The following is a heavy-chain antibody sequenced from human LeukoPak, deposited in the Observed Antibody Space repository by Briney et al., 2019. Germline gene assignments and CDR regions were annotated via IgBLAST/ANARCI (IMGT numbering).Heavy chain of an antibody. CDR2: ISGSGGST. Sequence: GGSLRLSCAASGFTFSSYAMSWVRQAPGKVLEWVSAISGSGGSTYYADSVKGRFTISRDNSKNTLYLQMNSLRAEDTAVYYCAKDYSNYDRFEYWGQGTQVTVSS. CDR1: GFTFSSYA. CDR3: AKDYSNYDRFEY. J-gene: IGHJ4*02. D-gene: IGHD4-11*01. V-gene: IGHV3-23*01.